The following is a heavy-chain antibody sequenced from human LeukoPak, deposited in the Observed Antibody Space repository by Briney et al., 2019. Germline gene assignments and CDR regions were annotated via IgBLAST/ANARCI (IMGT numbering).Heavy chain of an antibody. V-gene: IGHV1-46*01. CDR2: INPSDGST. J-gene: IGHJ4*02. CDR1: GYTFTSYY. CDR3: ARDDSSGSYSSGFDY. Sequence: GASVKVSCKASGYTFTSYYMHWVRQAPGQGLEWMGIINPSDGSTSYAQKFQGRVTMTRDTSTSTVYMELSSLRSEDTAVYYCARDDSSGSYSSGFDYWGQGTLVTVSS. D-gene: IGHD1-26*01.